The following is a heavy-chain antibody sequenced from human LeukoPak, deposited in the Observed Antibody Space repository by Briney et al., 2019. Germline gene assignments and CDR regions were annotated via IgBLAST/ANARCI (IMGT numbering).Heavy chain of an antibody. CDR1: GFTFSGYG. D-gene: IGHD4-23*01. CDR3: AKDLGNSFDY. J-gene: IGHJ4*02. CDR2: IHYDGSDK. V-gene: IGHV3-30*02. Sequence: PGGSLRLSCAASGFTFSGYGMHWVRQAPGKGLEWVTFIHYDGSDKYYADSVKGRFTISRDNSKNTLYLQMNSLRAGDTAVYYCAKDLGNSFDYWGQGTLVTVSS.